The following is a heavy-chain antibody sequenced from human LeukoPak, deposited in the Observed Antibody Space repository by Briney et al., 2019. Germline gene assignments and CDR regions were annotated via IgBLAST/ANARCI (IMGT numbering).Heavy chain of an antibody. V-gene: IGHV1-69*13. CDR3: ARDAPAAAGTTPQGY. CDR1: GGTFSSYA. D-gene: IGHD6-13*01. CDR2: IIPIFGTA. J-gene: IGHJ4*02. Sequence: ASVKDSCKASGGTFSSYAISWVRQAPGQGLEWMGGIIPIFGTANYAQKFQGRVTITADESTSTAYMELSSLRSEDTAVYYCARDAPAAAGTTPQGYWGQGTLVTVSS.